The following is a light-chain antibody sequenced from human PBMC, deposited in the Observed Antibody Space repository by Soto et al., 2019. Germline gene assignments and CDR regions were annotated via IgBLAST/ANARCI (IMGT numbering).Light chain of an antibody. CDR1: QDITNY. J-gene: IGKJ4*01. CDR3: QQYDYPPLT. V-gene: IGKV1-33*01. CDR2: DAS. Sequence: DIQMTQSPSSLSASVGDRVTITCQASQDITNYLNWYQQKPGKAPQLLIYDASNLETGVPSRFSGSGSGTDFTFTISSLQPEDIATYYCQQYDYPPLTFGGGTKVEIK.